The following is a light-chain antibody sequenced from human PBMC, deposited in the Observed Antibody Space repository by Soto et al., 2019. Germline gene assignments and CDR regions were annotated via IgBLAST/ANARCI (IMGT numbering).Light chain of an antibody. Sequence: DIQMTQSPSSLSASVGDRGTITCRASQNISNYLNWYRQKPGKAPKILISAASSLQSGVPSRFSGSGSGTDFTLTISSLQPEDFASYYCQQAYSAPITFGQGTRLEIK. CDR1: QNISNY. CDR2: AAS. V-gene: IGKV1-39*01. J-gene: IGKJ5*01. CDR3: QQAYSAPIT.